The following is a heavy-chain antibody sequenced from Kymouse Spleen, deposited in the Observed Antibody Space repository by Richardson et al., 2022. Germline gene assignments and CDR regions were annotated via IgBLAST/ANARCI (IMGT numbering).Heavy chain of an antibody. CDR1: GFTFDDYA. CDR2: ISWNSGSI. CDR3: AKDRRYFDWLSPGMDV. Sequence: EVQLVESGGGLVQPGRSLRLSCAASGFTFDDYAMHWVRQAPGKGLEWVSGISWNSGSIGYADSVKGRFTISRDNAKNSLYLQMNSLRAEDTALYYCAKDRRYFDWLSPGMDVWGQGTTVTVSS. V-gene: IGHV3-9*01. D-gene: IGHD3-9*01. J-gene: IGHJ6*02.